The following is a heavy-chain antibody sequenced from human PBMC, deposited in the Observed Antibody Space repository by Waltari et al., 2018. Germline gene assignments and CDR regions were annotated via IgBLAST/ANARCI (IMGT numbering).Heavy chain of an antibody. D-gene: IGHD5-12*01. J-gene: IGHJ4*02. CDR2: ISSSSSYI. Sequence: EVQLVESGGGLVKPGGSLRLSCAASGFTFRSYSMNWVRQAPGKGLEWVSSISSSSSYIYYADSVKGRFTISRDNAKNSLYLQMNSLRAEDTAVYYCARDRYGYNYFDYWGQGTLVTVSS. CDR1: GFTFRSYS. CDR3: ARDRYGYNYFDY. V-gene: IGHV3-21*01.